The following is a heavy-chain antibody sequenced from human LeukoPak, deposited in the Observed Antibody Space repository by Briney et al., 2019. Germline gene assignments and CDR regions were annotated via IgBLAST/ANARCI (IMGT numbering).Heavy chain of an antibody. D-gene: IGHD3-22*01. CDR2: IYYSGDT. J-gene: IGHJ4*02. Sequence: SETLSLTCTVSGGSISSYYWTWIRQPPGKGLEWIAYIYYSGDTNYNPSLKSRVTISLDTSKNQFSLKLSSVTAADTAVYYCARGGMHSSGLDYWGQGTLVTVSS. V-gene: IGHV4-59*12. CDR1: GGSISSYY. CDR3: ARGGMHSSGLDY.